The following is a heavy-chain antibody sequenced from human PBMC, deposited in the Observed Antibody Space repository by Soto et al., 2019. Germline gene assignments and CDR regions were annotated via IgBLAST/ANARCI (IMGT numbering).Heavy chain of an antibody. Sequence: ASVKVSCKASGGTFSSYTISWVRQAPGQGLEWMGRIIPILGIANYAQKFQGRVTITADKSTSTAYMELSSLRSEDTAVYYCARDVYYDFWSYNFDYWGQGTLVTVSS. CDR2: IIPILGIA. V-gene: IGHV1-69*04. CDR3: ARDVYYDFWSYNFDY. D-gene: IGHD3-3*01. J-gene: IGHJ4*02. CDR1: GGTFSSYT.